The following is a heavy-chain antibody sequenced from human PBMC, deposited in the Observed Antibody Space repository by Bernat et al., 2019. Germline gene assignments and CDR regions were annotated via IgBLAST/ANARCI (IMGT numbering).Heavy chain of an antibody. CDR1: GFTFNNYA. Sequence: EVQLVESGGGLVPPGGSLRLSCAASGFTFNNYAMSWVRQAPGKGLEWVAGIGSNGGSIYYVDSVKGRFTISRDNSKDTLYLQMNSLRAEDTAVYYCAKVGDIQLWPYYFDYWGQGTLVTVSS. D-gene: IGHD5-18*01. J-gene: IGHJ4*02. CDR2: IGSNGGSI. V-gene: IGHV3-23*04. CDR3: AKVGDIQLWPYYFDY.